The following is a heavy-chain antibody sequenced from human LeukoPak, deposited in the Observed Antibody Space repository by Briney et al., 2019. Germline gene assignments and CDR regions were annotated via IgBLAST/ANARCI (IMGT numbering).Heavy chain of an antibody. Sequence: RTSETLSLTCAVYGVSFSGYYWSWIRQPPGKGLEWIGEINHSGSTNYNPSLKSRVTISVDTSKNQFSLKLSSVTAADTAVYYCQSRFLEWLLDYWGQGTLVTVSS. CDR2: INHSGST. D-gene: IGHD3-3*01. V-gene: IGHV4-34*01. CDR1: GVSFSGYY. CDR3: QSRFLEWLLDY. J-gene: IGHJ4*02.